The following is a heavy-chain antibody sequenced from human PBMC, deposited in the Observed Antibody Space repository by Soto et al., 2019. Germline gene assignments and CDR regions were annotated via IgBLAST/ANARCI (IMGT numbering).Heavy chain of an antibody. J-gene: IGHJ6*03. Sequence: GGSLRLSCAASGFTFSNYWMTWVRQAPGKGLEWVANIKQDGSEKYYVDSVKGRFTISRDNAKNSLYLQMNSLRAEDTAVYYCARGRWVVVGMDVWGKGTTVTVSS. D-gene: IGHD2-15*01. V-gene: IGHV3-7*01. CDR1: GFTFSNYW. CDR3: ARGRWVVVGMDV. CDR2: IKQDGSEK.